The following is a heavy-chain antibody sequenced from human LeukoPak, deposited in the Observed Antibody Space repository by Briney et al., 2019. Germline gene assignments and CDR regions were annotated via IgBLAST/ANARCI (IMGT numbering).Heavy chain of an antibody. CDR2: IYYSGST. D-gene: IGHD6-19*01. J-gene: IGHJ5*02. CDR3: ASLSGWYWVRFDP. V-gene: IGHV4-39*07. Sequence: SETLSLTCTVSGGSISSSSYYWGWIRQPPGKGLEWIGSIYYSGSTYYNPSLKSRVTISVDTSKNQFSLKLSSVTAADTAVYYCASLSGWYWVRFDPWGQGTLVTVSS. CDR1: GGSISSSSYY.